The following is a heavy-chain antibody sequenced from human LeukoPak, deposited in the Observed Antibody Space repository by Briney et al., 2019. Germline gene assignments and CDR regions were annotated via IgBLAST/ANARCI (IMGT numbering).Heavy chain of an antibody. V-gene: IGHV3-21*01. CDR1: GFTFSSYA. CDR3: ARDPRLDYYYYYMDV. Sequence: GGSLRLSCAASGFTFSSYAMSWVRQAPGKGLEWVSSISSSSSYIYYADSVKGRFTISRDNAKNSLYLQMNSLRAEDTAVYYCARDPRLDYYYYYMDVWGKGTTVTVSS. D-gene: IGHD6-19*01. J-gene: IGHJ6*03. CDR2: ISSSSSYI.